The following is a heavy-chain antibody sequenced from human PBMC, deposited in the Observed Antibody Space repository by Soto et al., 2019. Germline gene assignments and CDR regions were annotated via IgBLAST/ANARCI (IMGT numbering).Heavy chain of an antibody. V-gene: IGHV3-33*05. CDR2: TSYDGSNN. D-gene: IGHD3-16*01. J-gene: IGHJ4*02. CDR3: ARWGTTGGLDV. CDR1: GFTFRSYV. Sequence: QVYLVESGGGVVQPGTSLRLSCVGSGFTFRSYVIHWVRQAPGKGLEWVALTSYDGSNNFYGDSVKGRFTISRDNSRNTVELQMDSLRLEDTALYYCARWGTTGGLDVWGQGTLVSVSS.